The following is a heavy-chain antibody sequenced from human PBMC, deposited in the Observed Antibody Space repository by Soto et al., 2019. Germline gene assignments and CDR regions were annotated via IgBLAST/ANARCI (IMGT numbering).Heavy chain of an antibody. V-gene: IGHV3-49*04. J-gene: IGHJ6*01. D-gene: IGHD6-6*01. Sequence: GGSLRLSCTASGFTFGDYAMSWVRQAPGKGLEWVGFIRSKAYGGTTEYAASVKGRFTIARDDSKSIAYLQMNSLKTEDRAVYYCTREGIAARYYYGMDVWGQGTTVTGSS. CDR1: GFTFGDYA. CDR2: IRSKAYGGTT. CDR3: TREGIAARYYYGMDV.